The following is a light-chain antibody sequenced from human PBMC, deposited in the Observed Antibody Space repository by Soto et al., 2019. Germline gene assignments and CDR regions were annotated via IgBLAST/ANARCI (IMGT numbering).Light chain of an antibody. Sequence: EILLPRSPATLPLSSGEGPTLTFRATHRITTVAWYQQKPGQAPRPLIYGLSTRDPGVPDRFSGSGSGTDFTLTISSLQAEDVAVYYCQQYYTNLPAFGQGTKVDIK. CDR3: QQYYTNLPA. CDR1: HRITT. V-gene: IGKV3-15*01. CDR2: GLS. J-gene: IGKJ1*01.